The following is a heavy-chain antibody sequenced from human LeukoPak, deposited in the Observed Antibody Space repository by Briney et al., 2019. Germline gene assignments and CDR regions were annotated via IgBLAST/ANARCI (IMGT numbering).Heavy chain of an antibody. Sequence: PSETLSLTCSVSGGSISSYSWSCIRQPPGKGLEWIGYIYDRGSTNYNPSLKSRVTISVDTSKNQFSLKLSSVTAADTAVYYCAKDGLRLLLRVFDYWGQGTLVTVSS. V-gene: IGHV4-59*01. CDR2: IYDRGST. D-gene: IGHD3-22*01. CDR3: AKDGLRLLLRVFDY. J-gene: IGHJ4*02. CDR1: GGSISSYS.